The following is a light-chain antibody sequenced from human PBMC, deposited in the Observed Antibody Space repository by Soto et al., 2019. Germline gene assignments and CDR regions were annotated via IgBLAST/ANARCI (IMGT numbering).Light chain of an antibody. CDR3: SSYAGSNIFV. CDR1: SSDVGGYNF. V-gene: IGLV2-8*01. CDR2: EVS. J-gene: IGLJ1*01. Sequence: QSALTQPPSASGSPGQSVTISCTGTSSDVGGYNFVAWYQQHPGKAPKLMISEVSKRPSGVPDRFSGSKSGNTASLTVSGLQAEDEADYYCSSYAGSNIFVFGTGTKLTV.